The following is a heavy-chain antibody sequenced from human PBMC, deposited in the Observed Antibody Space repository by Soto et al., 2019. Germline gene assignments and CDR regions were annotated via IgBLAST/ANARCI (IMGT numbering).Heavy chain of an antibody. J-gene: IGHJ4*02. CDR3: ARSPYSSGYYYAIDY. D-gene: IGHD3-22*01. Sequence: ASVKVSCKASGYSFANYVIYWVRQAPGQRLEWMGWINAGNGNTKYSQKFQGRVTMTRDTSTSTVYMDLSSLKSEDTAVYYCARSPYSSGYYYAIDYWGQGTQVTVSS. CDR2: INAGNGNT. CDR1: GYSFANYV. V-gene: IGHV1-3*01.